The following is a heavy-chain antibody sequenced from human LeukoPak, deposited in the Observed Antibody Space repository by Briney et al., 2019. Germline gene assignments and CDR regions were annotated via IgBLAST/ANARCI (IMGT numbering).Heavy chain of an antibody. CDR1: GGSISSSSSY. CDR3: AFRPLPYWYFDL. CDR2: FYYSGST. V-gene: IGHV4-39*01. Sequence: SETLSLTCTVSGGSISSSSSYWGWIRQPPGKGLEWIGSFYYSGSTYYNPSLKSRVTIYVDMSKNQFSLKLNSVTAADTAVYYCAFRPLPYWYFDLWGRGALVTVSS. D-gene: IGHD2/OR15-2a*01. J-gene: IGHJ2*01.